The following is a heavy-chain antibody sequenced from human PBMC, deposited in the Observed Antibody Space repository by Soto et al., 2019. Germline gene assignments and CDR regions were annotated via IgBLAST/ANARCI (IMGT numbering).Heavy chain of an antibody. CDR3: ARDRDTSAHTSYAWFDS. D-gene: IGHD2-2*01. CDR2: INPNSSDT. V-gene: IGHV1-2*02. Sequence: GSSVKVSSEASGYTFTGYYIYWVRQAPGQGLEWMGWINPNSSDTHYAQKFQGRVTLTRDTSISTAYRELSRLKSDDTAVYYCARDRDTSAHTSYAWFDSWGQGTLVTVSS. CDR1: GYTFTGYY. J-gene: IGHJ5*01.